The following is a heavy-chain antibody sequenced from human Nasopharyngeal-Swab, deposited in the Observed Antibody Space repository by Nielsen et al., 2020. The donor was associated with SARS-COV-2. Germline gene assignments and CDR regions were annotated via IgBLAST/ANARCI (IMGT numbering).Heavy chain of an antibody. Sequence: SETLSLTCPVSGGSISSYYWSWIRPPPGKGLELIGYIYYSGSTNYNPSLKSRVTISVDTSKNQFSLKLSSVTAADTAVYYCAREGTGSSSWYGGYYYYGMDVWGQGTTVTVSS. CDR1: GGSISSYY. CDR3: AREGTGSSSWYGGYYYYGMDV. CDR2: IYYSGST. V-gene: IGHV4-59*01. J-gene: IGHJ6*02. D-gene: IGHD6-13*01.